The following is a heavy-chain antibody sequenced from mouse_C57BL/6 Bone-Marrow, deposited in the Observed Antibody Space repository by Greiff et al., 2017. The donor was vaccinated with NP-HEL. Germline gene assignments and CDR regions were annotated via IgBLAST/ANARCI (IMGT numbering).Heavy chain of an antibody. D-gene: IGHD1-1*01. Sequence: QVQLQQSGAELVKPGASVKMSCTASGYTFTSYWITWVKQRPGQGLEWIGDIYPGSGSTNSNEKFTSKATLTVDTSSSTAYMQLSSLTSEDSAVDYGARHGSRSAWFAYWGQGTLVTVSA. J-gene: IGHJ3*01. CDR1: GYTFTSYW. CDR2: IYPGSGST. V-gene: IGHV1-55*01. CDR3: ARHGSRSAWFAY.